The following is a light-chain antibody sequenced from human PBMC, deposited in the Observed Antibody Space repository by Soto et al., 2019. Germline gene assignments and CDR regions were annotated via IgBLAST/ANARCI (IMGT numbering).Light chain of an antibody. Sequence: QSVLTQPPSVSGAPGQTVTISCTGSSSYDVHWYRQLPGTAPKLLIYGTTNRPSGVPDRFSGSKSGTSASLAITGLQAEDEADYYCQSYDSSLSASYVLGTGTKVTVL. CDR3: QSYDSSLSASYV. CDR1: SSYD. CDR2: GTT. J-gene: IGLJ1*01. V-gene: IGLV1-40*01.